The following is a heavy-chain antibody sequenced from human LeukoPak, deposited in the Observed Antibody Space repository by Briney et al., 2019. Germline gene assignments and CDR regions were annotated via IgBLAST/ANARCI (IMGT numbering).Heavy chain of an antibody. Sequence: GASVKVSCKASGYTFTSYAMHWVRQAPGQRLEWMGWINAGNGNTKYSQKFQGRVTITRDTSASTAYMELSSLRSEDTAVYYCARERMGYSSGWFHSDAFDIWGQGTMVTVSS. CDR3: ARERMGYSSGWFHSDAFDI. CDR1: GYTFTSYA. V-gene: IGHV1-3*01. D-gene: IGHD6-19*01. CDR2: INAGNGNT. J-gene: IGHJ3*02.